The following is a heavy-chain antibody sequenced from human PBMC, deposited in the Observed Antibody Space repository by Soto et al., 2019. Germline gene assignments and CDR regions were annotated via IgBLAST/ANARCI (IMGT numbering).Heavy chain of an antibody. J-gene: IGHJ1*01. D-gene: IGHD1-26*01. CDR1: GGSISSRSNY. CDR3: SGEGPPIRAHNPPEYFQQ. CDR2: VDYSGGT. Sequence: QLQLQESGPGLVKPSETLSLTCTVSGGSISSRSNYWGWIRQPPGKGLEWIGSVDYSGGTYYNPSRKTRFAISIDTPKTRLSLELSFVTAADTAVYYCSGEGPPIRAHNPPEYFQQRGQGTLVTVSS. V-gene: IGHV4-39*02.